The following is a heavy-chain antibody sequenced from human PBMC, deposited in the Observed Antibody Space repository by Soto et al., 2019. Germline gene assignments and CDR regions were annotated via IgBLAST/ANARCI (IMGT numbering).Heavy chain of an antibody. J-gene: IGHJ6*02. CDR1: GGSVSSGSYY. D-gene: IGHD6-13*01. CDR3: ARGGSSWHPLGMDV. Sequence: KPSETLSLTCAVSGGSVSSGSYYWSWIRQPPGKGLEWIGYIYYSGSTNYNPSLKSRVTISVDTSKNQFSLKLSSVTAADTAVYYCARGGSSWHPLGMDVWGQGTTVTVSS. CDR2: IYYSGST. V-gene: IGHV4-61*01.